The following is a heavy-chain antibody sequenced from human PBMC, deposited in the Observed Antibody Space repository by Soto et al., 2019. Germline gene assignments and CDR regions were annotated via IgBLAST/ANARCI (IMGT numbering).Heavy chain of an antibody. CDR3: ARLPNRSTVTPDY. J-gene: IGHJ4*02. CDR2: IYYSGST. V-gene: IGHV4-39*01. Sequence: QLQLQESGPGLVKPSETLSLTCTVSGGSISSSSYYWGWIRQPPGKGLEWIGSIYYSGSTYYNPSLKSRVPISVDTSKNQFSLKLSSVTAADTAVYYCARLPNRSTVTPDYWGQGTLVTVSS. D-gene: IGHD4-17*01. CDR1: GGSISSSSYY.